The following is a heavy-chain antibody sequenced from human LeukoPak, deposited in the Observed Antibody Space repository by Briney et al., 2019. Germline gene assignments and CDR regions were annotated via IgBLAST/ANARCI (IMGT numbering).Heavy chain of an antibody. V-gene: IGHV1-69*13. J-gene: IGHJ3*02. CDR2: IIPIFGTA. Sequence: SVKVSCKASGGTFSSYAIIWVRQAPGQGLEWMGGIIPIFGTANYAQKFQGRVTITADESTSTAYMELSSLRSEDTAVYYCARDSSGYYSSHRKLDIWGQGTMVTVSS. CDR3: ARDSSGYYSSHRKLDI. D-gene: IGHD3-22*01. CDR1: GGTFSSYA.